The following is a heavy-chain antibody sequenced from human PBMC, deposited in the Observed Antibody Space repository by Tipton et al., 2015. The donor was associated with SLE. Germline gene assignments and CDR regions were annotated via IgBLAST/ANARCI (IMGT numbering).Heavy chain of an antibody. CDR2: INHSGST. CDR1: GGSFSGYY. Sequence: TLSLTCAVYGGSFSGYYWSWIRQPPGKGLEWIGEINHSGSTNYNPSLKSRVTISVDTSKNQFSLKLSSVTAADTAVYCCARHGPVLWFREFPFDYWGQGTLVTVSS. D-gene: IGHD3-10*01. V-gene: IGHV4-34*01. J-gene: IGHJ4*02. CDR3: ARHGPVLWFREFPFDY.